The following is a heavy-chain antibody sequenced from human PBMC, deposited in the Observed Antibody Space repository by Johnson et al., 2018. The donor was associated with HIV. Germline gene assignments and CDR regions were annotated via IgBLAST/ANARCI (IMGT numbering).Heavy chain of an antibody. CDR2: ISWNSGSI. Sequence: EVQLVESGGGVVQPGRSLRLSCTVSGFTFDDFAMHWVRQVPGKGLEWVSGISWNSGSIGYADSVKGRFTISRDNAKNSLYLQMNSLRAEDTALYYCAKDLLSSTLAPFDICGQGTMVTVSS. J-gene: IGHJ3*02. CDR3: AKDLLSSTLAPFDI. D-gene: IGHD6-13*01. CDR1: GFTFDDFA. V-gene: IGHV3-9*01.